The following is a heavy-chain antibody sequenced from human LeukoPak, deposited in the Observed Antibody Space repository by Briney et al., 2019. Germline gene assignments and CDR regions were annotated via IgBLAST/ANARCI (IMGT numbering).Heavy chain of an antibody. CDR3: ARDPLNMLTTVTLDY. CDR2: INPSGGST. Sequence: GASVKVSCKASGYTFTSYYMHWVRQTPGQGLEWMGIINPSGGSTSYAQKFQGRVTMTRDTSTSTVYMELSSLRSEDTAVYYCARDPLNMLTTVTLDYWGQGTLVTVSS. V-gene: IGHV1-46*01. J-gene: IGHJ4*02. D-gene: IGHD4-17*01. CDR1: GYTFTSYY.